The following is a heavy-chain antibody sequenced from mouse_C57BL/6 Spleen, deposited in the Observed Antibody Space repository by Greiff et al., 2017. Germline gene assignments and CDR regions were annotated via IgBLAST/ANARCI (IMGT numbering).Heavy chain of an antibody. CDR2: ISSGSSII. J-gene: IGHJ4*01. CDR3: ARLKTAPCYYAMDY. D-gene: IGHD3-2*01. V-gene: IGHV5-17*01. Sequence: EVQRVESGGGLVKPGGSLKLSCAASGFTFSDYGMHWVRQAPEKGLEWVAYISSGSSIIYYADTVKGRFTISRDNAKNTLFLQMTRLRSKDTAMDYGARLKTAPCYYAMDYWGQGTSVTVSS. CDR1: GFTFSDYG.